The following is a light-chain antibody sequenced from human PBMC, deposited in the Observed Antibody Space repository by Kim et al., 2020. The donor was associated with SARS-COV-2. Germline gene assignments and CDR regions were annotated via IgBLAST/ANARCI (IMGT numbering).Light chain of an antibody. J-gene: IGLJ1*01. V-gene: IGLV3-21*04. CDR1: HTVSKS. CDR2: YDS. CDR3: QVWDRSSDHYV. Sequence: PGHSASSSCASNHTVSKSVPCYPPQPGQAPVLVIYYDSDRPSGNPEPFPGSDSGNPAHPTISRVEAGDEADYYCQVWDRSSDHYVFGTGTKVTVL.